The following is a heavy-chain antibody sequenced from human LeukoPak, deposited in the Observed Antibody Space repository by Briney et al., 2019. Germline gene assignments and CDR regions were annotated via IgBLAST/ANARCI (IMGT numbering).Heavy chain of an antibody. Sequence: GGSLRLSCAASGFTFINHAMSWVRQAPGKGLEWVSAIGGSGGSTYYADSVKGRFTISRDNSKNTLYLQMNSLRAEDTAVYYCAKARSNRRNIVVVPAAFYYYYYGMDVWGQGTTVTVSS. CDR3: AKARSNRRNIVVVPAAFYYYYYGMDV. J-gene: IGHJ6*02. CDR1: GFTFINHA. V-gene: IGHV3-23*01. CDR2: IGGSGGST. D-gene: IGHD2-2*01.